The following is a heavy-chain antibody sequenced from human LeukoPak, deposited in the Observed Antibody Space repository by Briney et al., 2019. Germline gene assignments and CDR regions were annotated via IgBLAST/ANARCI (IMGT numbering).Heavy chain of an antibody. V-gene: IGHV5-10-1*01. CDR3: ARTAVSSGYVGKNYYYYGMDV. J-gene: IGHJ6*04. D-gene: IGHD3-10*02. CDR1: GYSFTSQW. Sequence: GESLKISCKGSGYSFTSQWISWVRQMPGKGLEWMGRIDPSDSYTSYSPSFQGHVTMSADKSINTAYLQWSSLKASDTAMYYRARTAVSSGYVGKNYYYYGMDVWGKGTMVTVSS. CDR2: IDPSDSYT.